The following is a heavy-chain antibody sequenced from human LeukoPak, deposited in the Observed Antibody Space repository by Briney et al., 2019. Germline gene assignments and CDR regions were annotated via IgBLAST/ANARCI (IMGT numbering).Heavy chain of an antibody. CDR2: IYYSGST. Sequence: TLSLPRTVSCRSNSSGGYYWRWIRKHPAKGLEWIGYIYYSGSTYYNPSLKGRVTISVDTSKNQFSLKLSSVTAADTAVYYCAVRSYGKDAFDIWGQGTMVTVSS. CDR1: CRSNSSGGYY. CDR3: AVRSYGKDAFDI. D-gene: IGHD4-17*01. J-gene: IGHJ3*02. V-gene: IGHV4-31*03.